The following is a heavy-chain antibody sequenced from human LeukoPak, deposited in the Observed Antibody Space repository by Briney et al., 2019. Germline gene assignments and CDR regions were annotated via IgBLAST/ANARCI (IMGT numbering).Heavy chain of an antibody. Sequence: SEILSLTCTVSGGSISSYYWSWIRQPAGKGLEWIGRIYTSGSTNYNPSLKSRVTMSVDTSKNQFSLKLSSVTAADTAVYYCARVSSSWSEYYYGMDVWGQGTTVTVSS. CDR3: ARVSSSWSEYYYGMDV. CDR1: GGSISSYY. V-gene: IGHV4-4*07. D-gene: IGHD6-13*01. J-gene: IGHJ6*02. CDR2: IYTSGST.